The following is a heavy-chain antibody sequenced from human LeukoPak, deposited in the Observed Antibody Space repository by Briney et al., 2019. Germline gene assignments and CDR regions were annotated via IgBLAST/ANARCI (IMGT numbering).Heavy chain of an antibody. CDR2: IRSKANSYAT. V-gene: IGHV3-73*01. Sequence: PGGSLRLSCAASGFTFSGSAMHWVRQASGKGLEWVGRIRSKANSYATAYAASVKGRFTISRDDSKNTAYLRMNSLKTEDTAVYYCTRPSDDYVWGSYRGLDYWGQGTLVTVSS. CDR1: GFTFSGSA. J-gene: IGHJ4*02. CDR3: TRPSDDYVWGSYRGLDY. D-gene: IGHD3-16*02.